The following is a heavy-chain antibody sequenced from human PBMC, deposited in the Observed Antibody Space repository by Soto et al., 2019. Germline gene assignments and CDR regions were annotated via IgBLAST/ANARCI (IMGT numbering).Heavy chain of an antibody. CDR3: ARSILTGYDY. V-gene: IGHV4-59*01. CDR1: GGSISSYY. Sequence: ETLSLTCTVSGGSISSYYWSWIRQPPGKGLEWIGYIYYSGSTNYNPSLKSRVTISVDTSKNQFSLKLSSVTAADTAVYYCARSILTGYDYWGQGTLVTVSS. J-gene: IGHJ4*02. D-gene: IGHD3-9*01. CDR2: IYYSGST.